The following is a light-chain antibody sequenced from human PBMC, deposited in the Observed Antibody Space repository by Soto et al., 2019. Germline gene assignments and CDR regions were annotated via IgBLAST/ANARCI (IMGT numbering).Light chain of an antibody. CDR3: HQYNNWPPWT. V-gene: IGKV3D-15*01. J-gene: IGKJ1*01. Sequence: DIVMTQSPATLSVSPGERATLSCRASQSIRTDLAWYQQKPGQGPRLLIYDASTRATGIPARFSGSGSGTEFTLTISSLQSEDFAVYYCHQYNNWPPWTFG. CDR2: DAS. CDR1: QSIRTD.